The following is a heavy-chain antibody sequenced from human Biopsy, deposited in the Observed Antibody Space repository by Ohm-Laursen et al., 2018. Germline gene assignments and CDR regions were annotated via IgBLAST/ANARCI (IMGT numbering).Heavy chain of an antibody. D-gene: IGHD3-22*01. CDR3: ARAPFGSGSYSEFDY. J-gene: IGHJ4*02. V-gene: IGHV3-7*01. Sequence: SLRLSCAASGFTFSRSVMHWVRQAPGKGLEWVATIKKDGSEKYYVDSVKGRFTISRDNSKSSLSLQMNSLRGEDTAVYYCARAPFGSGSYSEFDYWGQGSLVTVSS. CDR1: GFTFSRSV. CDR2: IKKDGSEK.